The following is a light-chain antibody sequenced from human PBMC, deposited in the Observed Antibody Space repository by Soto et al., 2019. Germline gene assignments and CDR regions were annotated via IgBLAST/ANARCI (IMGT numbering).Light chain of an antibody. J-gene: IGLJ2*01. V-gene: IGLV2-14*01. CDR3: SSYTSSSTLVV. CDR1: SSDVGGYNY. Sequence: QSDLTQPASVSGSPGQSITISCTGTSSDVGGYNYVSWYQQHPGKAPKVMIYDVSNRPSGVSNRFSGSKSGNTASLTISGLQDEDEADYYCSSYTSSSTLVVFGGGTKLTVL. CDR2: DVS.